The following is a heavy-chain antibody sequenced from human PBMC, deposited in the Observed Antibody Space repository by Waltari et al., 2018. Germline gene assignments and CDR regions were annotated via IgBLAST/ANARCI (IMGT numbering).Heavy chain of an antibody. CDR1: GDSMSSTYW. CDR2: VYRSGRT. J-gene: IGHJ5*01. D-gene: IGHD2-15*01. Sequence: QLQLQESGPGLVKPSGTLPLRCAVSGDSMSSTYWWSWVRQSPQKGLEWIGQVYRSGRTNYNPSFASRVTITIDTSNNQFSLKVTSATAADTAVYYCARDRGRGLYLDTWGPGTLVTVSP. V-gene: IGHV4-4*02. CDR3: ARDRGRGLYLDT.